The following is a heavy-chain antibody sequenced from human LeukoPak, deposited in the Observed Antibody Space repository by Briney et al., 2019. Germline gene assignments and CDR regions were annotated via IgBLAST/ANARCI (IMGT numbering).Heavy chain of an antibody. CDR3: ARTQATYYDFWSGYSLFDY. J-gene: IGHJ4*02. CDR1: GGSISSYY. V-gene: IGHV4-4*07. D-gene: IGHD3-3*01. Sequence: PSETLSPTCTVSGGSISSYYWSWIRQPAGKGLEWIGRIYTSGSTNYNPSLKSRVTMSVDTSKNQFSLKLSSVTAADTAVYYCARTQATYYDFWSGYSLFDYWGQGTLVTVSS. CDR2: IYTSGST.